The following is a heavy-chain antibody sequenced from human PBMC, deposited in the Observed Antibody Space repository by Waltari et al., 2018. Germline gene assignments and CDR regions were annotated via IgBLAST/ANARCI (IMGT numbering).Heavy chain of an antibody. Sequence: QVQLQESGPGLVKPSETLSLTCAVSGYSISSGYYWGWIRQPPGKGLEWIGSIYHSGSTYYNPSLKSRVTISVDTSKNQFSLKLSSVTAADTAVYYCATLPKGDYGDYDAHAFDIWGQGTMVTVSS. V-gene: IGHV4-38-2*01. CDR2: IYHSGST. D-gene: IGHD4-17*01. CDR1: GYSISSGYY. J-gene: IGHJ3*02. CDR3: ATLPKGDYGDYDAHAFDI.